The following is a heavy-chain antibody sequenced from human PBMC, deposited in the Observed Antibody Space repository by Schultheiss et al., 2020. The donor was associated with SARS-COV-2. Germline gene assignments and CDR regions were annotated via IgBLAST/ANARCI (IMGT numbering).Heavy chain of an antibody. Sequence: ASVKVSCKASGYTFTSYGISWVRQAPGQGLEWMGWISAYNGNTNYAQKLQGRVTMTTDTTTSTAYMELRSLGSDDTAVYYCARDLGSYGAFDIWCQGTMVTVSS. V-gene: IGHV1-18*01. CDR1: GYTFTSYG. CDR3: ARDLGSYGAFDI. D-gene: IGHD1-26*01. CDR2: ISAYNGNT. J-gene: IGHJ3*02.